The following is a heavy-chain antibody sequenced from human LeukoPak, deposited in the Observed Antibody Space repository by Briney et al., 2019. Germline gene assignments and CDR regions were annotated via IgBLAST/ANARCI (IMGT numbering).Heavy chain of an antibody. CDR2: ISYDGSNK. V-gene: IGHV3-30*18. J-gene: IGHJ4*02. Sequence: GRSLRLSCAASGFTFSSYGMHWVRQAPGKGLEWVAVISYDGSNKYYADSVKGRFTISRDNSKNTLYLQMNSLRAEDTAVYYCAKVRSRGGSYTLFDYWGQGTLVTVSS. CDR1: GFTFSSYG. D-gene: IGHD1-26*01. CDR3: AKVRSRGGSYTLFDY.